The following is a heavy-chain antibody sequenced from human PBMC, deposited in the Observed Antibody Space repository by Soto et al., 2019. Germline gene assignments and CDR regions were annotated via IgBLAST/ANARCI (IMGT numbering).Heavy chain of an antibody. V-gene: IGHV3-7*01. CDR1: GFTFSSYW. CDR3: ARERVGYSSSKSYYYYYMDV. J-gene: IGHJ6*03. Sequence: GGSLRLSCAASGFTFSSYWMSWVRQAPGKGLEWVANIKQDGSEKYYVDSVKGRFTISRDNAKNSLYLQMNSLRAEHTAVYYCARERVGYSSSKSYYYYYMDVWGKGTTVTVSS. D-gene: IGHD6-6*01. CDR2: IKQDGSEK.